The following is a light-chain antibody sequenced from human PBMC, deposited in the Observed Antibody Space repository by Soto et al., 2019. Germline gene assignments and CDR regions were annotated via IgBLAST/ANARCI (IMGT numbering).Light chain of an antibody. J-gene: IGKJ2*01. Sequence: EIVLTQSPGTLSLSPGERATLSCRASQSVSSSYLAWYQQKPGQAPSLLIHGASARATGIPDRFSGSGSGTDCTLTISRLEPEDLAVYCCQQYGSSPMYTFGQGTKLEIK. V-gene: IGKV3-20*01. CDR3: QQYGSSPMYT. CDR2: GAS. CDR1: QSVSSSY.